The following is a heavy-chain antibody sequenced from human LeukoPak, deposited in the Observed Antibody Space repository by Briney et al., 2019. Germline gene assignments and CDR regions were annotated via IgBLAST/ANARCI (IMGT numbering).Heavy chain of an antibody. CDR3: AKSLAAAGPGDY. J-gene: IGHJ4*02. D-gene: IGHD6-13*01. Sequence: GGSLRLSCAASGFTFDDYAMHWVRQAPGKGLEWVSGISWNSGSIGYADSVKGRFTISRDNAKNSLYLQMNSLRAEDTALYYCAKSLAAAGPGDYWGQGTLVTVSS. CDR1: GFTFDDYA. CDR2: ISWNSGSI. V-gene: IGHV3-9*01.